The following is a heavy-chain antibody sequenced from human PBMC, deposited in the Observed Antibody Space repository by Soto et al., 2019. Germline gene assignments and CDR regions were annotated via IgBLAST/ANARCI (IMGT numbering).Heavy chain of an antibody. CDR1: GFTFSSYG. CDR3: ARDTTGYCSSTSCYLGAFDI. D-gene: IGHD2-2*01. J-gene: IGHJ3*02. Sequence: QVQLVESGGGVVQPGRSLRLSCAASGFTFSSYGMHWVRQAPGKGLEWVAVIWYDGSNKYYADSVKGRFTISRDNSKNTLYLQMNSLRAEDTAVYYCARDTTGYCSSTSCYLGAFDIWGQGTMVTVSS. V-gene: IGHV3-33*01. CDR2: IWYDGSNK.